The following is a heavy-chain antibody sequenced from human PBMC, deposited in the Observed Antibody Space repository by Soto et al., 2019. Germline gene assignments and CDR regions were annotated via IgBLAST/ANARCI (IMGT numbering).Heavy chain of an antibody. V-gene: IGHV3-15*01. CDR3: TTVAGYCSGARCPV. CDR1: VFTFSHAW. J-gene: IGHJ6*02. CDR2: IKSQTDGGTT. Sequence: GGSLRLSCAASVFTFSHAWMSWVRQSPGKGLEWVGRIKSQTDGGTTDYAAPVKGRFTISRDDSKNTLYLQLNSLKTEDTAVYYCTTVAGYCSGARCPVWGQGTTVTVSS. D-gene: IGHD2-15*01.